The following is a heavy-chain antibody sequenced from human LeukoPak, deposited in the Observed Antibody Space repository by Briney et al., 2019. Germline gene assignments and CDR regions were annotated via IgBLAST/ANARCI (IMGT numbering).Heavy chain of an antibody. CDR1: GFTFSSYG. CDR3: AREGEVATSLGY. Sequence: PGGSLRLSCAASGFTFSSYGMHWVRQAPGKGLEWVAVIWYDGSNKYYADSVKGRFTISRDNSKNTLYLQMNSLRAEDTAVYYCAREGEVATSLGYWGQGTLVTVSS. V-gene: IGHV3-33*01. D-gene: IGHD5-12*01. CDR2: IWYDGSNK. J-gene: IGHJ4*02.